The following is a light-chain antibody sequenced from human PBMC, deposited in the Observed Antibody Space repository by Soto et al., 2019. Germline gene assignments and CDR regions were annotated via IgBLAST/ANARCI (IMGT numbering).Light chain of an antibody. CDR3: QQYSTSSPRYT. J-gene: IGKJ2*01. V-gene: IGKV3-20*01. CDR1: QSVSSNF. CDR2: NAS. Sequence: EIVLTQSPGTLSLSPWERATLFCRASQSVSSNFLAWYQQKPGQAPRLLIYNASRRAAGIPNRFSGSGSGTDFPLTISSREPEDFAVYFCQQYSTSSPRYTFGQGTKLEIK.